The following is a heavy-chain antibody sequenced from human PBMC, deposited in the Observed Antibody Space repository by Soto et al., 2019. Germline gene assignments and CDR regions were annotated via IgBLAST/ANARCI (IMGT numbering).Heavy chain of an antibody. CDR1: GFTFGTTD. V-gene: IGHV3-23*01. CDR3: VKNSGWFNT. Sequence: QLLQSGGGLVQPGGSLTLSCAASGFTFGTTDMSWVRQAPGEGLEWVSTIDGSGGITYYADSVKGRFTISRDNSRNTVYLQMNSLRGDDTALYLCVKNSGWFNTWGQGALVTVSS. J-gene: IGHJ5*02. D-gene: IGHD3-10*01. CDR2: IDGSGGIT.